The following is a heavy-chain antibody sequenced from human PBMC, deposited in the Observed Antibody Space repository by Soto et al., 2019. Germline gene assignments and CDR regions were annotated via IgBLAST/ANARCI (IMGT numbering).Heavy chain of an antibody. CDR2: INAGNGNT. D-gene: IGHD6-13*01. J-gene: IGHJ1*01. V-gene: IGHV1-3*01. CDR3: ASFGAYSSSWYGYFQH. Sequence: ASVKVSCKASGYTFTSYAMHWVRQAPGQRLEWMGWINAGNGNTKYSQKFQGRVTITRDTSASTAYMELSSLRSEDTAVYYCASFGAYSSSWYGYFQHGGQGTLVTVSS. CDR1: GYTFTSYA.